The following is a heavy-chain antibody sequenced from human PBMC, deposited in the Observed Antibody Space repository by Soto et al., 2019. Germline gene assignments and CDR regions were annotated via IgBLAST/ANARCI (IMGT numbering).Heavy chain of an antibody. J-gene: IGHJ4*02. D-gene: IGHD3-22*01. Sequence: EVQLVESGGGLVQPGRSLRLSCAASGFTIDDYAMHWVRQAPGKGLEWVSGISWNSGSIGYADSVKGRFTISRDNAKNSLYLQMNSLSAEDTALYYCAKVPSSRYYDPVDYFDYWGQGTLVTVSS. CDR2: ISWNSGSI. CDR1: GFTIDDYA. V-gene: IGHV3-9*01. CDR3: AKVPSSRYYDPVDYFDY.